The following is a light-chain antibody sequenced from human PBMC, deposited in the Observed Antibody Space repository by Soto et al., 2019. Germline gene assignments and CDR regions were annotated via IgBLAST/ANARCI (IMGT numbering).Light chain of an antibody. CDR1: QSISSW. J-gene: IGKJ1*01. CDR2: KAS. CDR3: QQYNSYRWT. V-gene: IGKV1-5*03. Sequence: DIPMTQSPSTLSASVGDRVTITCRASQSISSWLAWYQQKPGKAPKLLIYKASSLESGVPSRFSDSGSGTEFTLTISSLQPDDFATYYCQQYNSYRWTFGQGTKVEIK.